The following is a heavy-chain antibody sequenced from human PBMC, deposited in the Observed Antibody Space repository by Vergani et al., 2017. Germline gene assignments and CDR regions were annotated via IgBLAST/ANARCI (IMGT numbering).Heavy chain of an antibody. CDR1: GFTFSTYD. Sequence: EVQLVESGGGLVQPGGSLRLSCAASGFTFSTYDMHWVRQATGKGLEWVSAIGTAGDTYYPGSVKGRFTISRENAKNSLYLQMNSLRAEDTAVYYCARVFGVITLDGMDVWGQGTTVTVSS. CDR2: IGTAGDT. CDR3: ARVFGVITLDGMDV. V-gene: IGHV3-13*01. J-gene: IGHJ6*02. D-gene: IGHD3-22*01.